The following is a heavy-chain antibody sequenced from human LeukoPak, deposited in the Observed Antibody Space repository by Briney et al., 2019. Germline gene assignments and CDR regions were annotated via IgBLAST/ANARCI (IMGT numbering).Heavy chain of an antibody. D-gene: IGHD6-13*01. CDR3: TSPSRAAAEEPDDY. CDR2: IRSKAYGGTT. V-gene: IGHV3-49*04. J-gene: IGHJ4*02. Sequence: GGSLRLSCTASGFTFGDYAMSWVRQAPGKGLEWVGFIRSKAYGGTTEYAASVKGRFTISRDDSKSIAYLQMNSLKTEDTAVYYCTSPSRAAAEEPDDYWGQGTLVTVSS. CDR1: GFTFGDYA.